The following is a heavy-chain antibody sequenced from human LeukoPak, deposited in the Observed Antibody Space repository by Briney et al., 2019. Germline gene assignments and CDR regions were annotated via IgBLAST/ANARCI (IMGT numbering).Heavy chain of an antibody. D-gene: IGHD3-10*01. CDR1: GGSISSGSYY. V-gene: IGHV4-61*02. CDR3: ARGSGSGSYYYYYMDV. CDR2: IYSSGST. Sequence: PSETLSLTCTVSGGSISSGSYYWSWIRQPAGKGLEWIGRIYSSGSTNYNPSLKSRVTISLDTSKNQFSLKLSSVTAADTAVYYCARGSGSGSYYYYYMDVWGKGTTVTVSS. J-gene: IGHJ6*03.